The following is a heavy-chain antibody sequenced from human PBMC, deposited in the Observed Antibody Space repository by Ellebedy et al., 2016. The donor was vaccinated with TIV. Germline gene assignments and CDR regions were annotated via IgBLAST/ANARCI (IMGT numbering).Heavy chain of an antibody. D-gene: IGHD6-13*01. CDR3: AKLAGISSWYAEY. Sequence: GESLKISCAASGFTFSCCAMSWVRQTPGKGLEWVSVISNSGDTTYADYVKGRFTISIDNSKDTLFLQMNSLSAEDTGVYYCAKLAGISSWYAEYWGQGTLVTVSS. CDR2: ISNSGDTT. V-gene: IGHV3-23*01. CDR1: GFTFSCCA. J-gene: IGHJ4*02.